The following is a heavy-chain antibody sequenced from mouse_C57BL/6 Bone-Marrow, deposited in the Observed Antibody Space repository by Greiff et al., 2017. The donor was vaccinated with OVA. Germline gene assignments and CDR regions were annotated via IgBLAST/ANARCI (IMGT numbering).Heavy chain of an antibody. D-gene: IGHD1-1*01. V-gene: IGHV5-4*01. J-gene: IGHJ2*01. Sequence: EVQMVESGGGLVKPGGSLKLSCAASGFTFSSYAMSWVRQTPEKRLEWVATISDGGSYTYYPDNVKGRFTISRDNAKNNLYLQMSHLKSEDTAMYYCARDSHYYGSSYDYWGQGTTLTVSS. CDR2: ISDGGSYT. CDR1: GFTFSSYA. CDR3: ARDSHYYGSSYDY.